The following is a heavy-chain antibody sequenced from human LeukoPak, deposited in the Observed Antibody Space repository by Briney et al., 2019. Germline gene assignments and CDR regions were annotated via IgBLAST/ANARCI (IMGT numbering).Heavy chain of an antibody. CDR3: AGVTTYYDYVWGSYQPYYFDY. Sequence: SETLSLTCTVSGGSISSYYWSWIRQPPGKGLEWNGYIYYSGSTNYNPSLKSRVTISVDTSKNQFSLKLSSVTAADTAVYYCAGVTTYYDYVWGSYQPYYFDYWGQGTLVTVSS. CDR2: IYYSGST. J-gene: IGHJ4*02. CDR1: GGSISSYY. V-gene: IGHV4-59*01. D-gene: IGHD3-16*02.